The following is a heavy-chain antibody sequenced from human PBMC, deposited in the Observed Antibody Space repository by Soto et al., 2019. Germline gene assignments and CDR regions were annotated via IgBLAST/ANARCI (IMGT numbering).Heavy chain of an antibody. Sequence: SETLSLTCAVYGGSFSGYYWSWIRQPPGKGLEWIGEINHSGSTNYNPSLKSRVTISVDTSKNQFSLKLSSVTAADTAVYYCARGVYYDFWSGYLDYYYYGMDVWGQGTTVTVSS. CDR2: INHSGST. D-gene: IGHD3-3*01. CDR1: GGSFSGYY. V-gene: IGHV4-34*01. CDR3: ARGVYYDFWSGYLDYYYYGMDV. J-gene: IGHJ6*02.